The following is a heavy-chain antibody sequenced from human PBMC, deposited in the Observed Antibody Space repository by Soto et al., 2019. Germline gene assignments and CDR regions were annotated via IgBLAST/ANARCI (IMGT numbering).Heavy chain of an antibody. D-gene: IGHD6-19*01. CDR1: GGSISSYY. Sequence: SETLSLTCTVSGGSISSYYWSWIRQPPGKGLEWIGYIYYSGSTNYNPSLKSRVTISVDTSKNQFSLKLSSVTAADTAVYYCARGSGFGYSSGWYSVTEYFQHWGQGTLVTVSS. CDR2: IYYSGST. V-gene: IGHV4-59*01. CDR3: ARGSGFGYSSGWYSVTEYFQH. J-gene: IGHJ1*01.